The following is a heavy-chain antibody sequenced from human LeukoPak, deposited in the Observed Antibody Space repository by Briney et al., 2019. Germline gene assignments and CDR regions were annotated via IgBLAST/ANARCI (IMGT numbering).Heavy chain of an antibody. CDR2: IYYSGST. D-gene: IGHD2-2*01. CDR3: ARHLPRYCSSTSCHRAPGTVYGMDV. J-gene: IGHJ6*02. V-gene: IGHV4-39*01. CDR1: GGSISSSSYS. Sequence: SETLSLTCTVSGGSISSSSYSWGWIRQPPGKGLEWIGSIYYSGSTYYNPSLKSRVTISVDTSKNQFSLKLSSVTAADTAVYYCARHLPRYCSSTSCHRAPGTVYGMDVWGQGTTVTVSS.